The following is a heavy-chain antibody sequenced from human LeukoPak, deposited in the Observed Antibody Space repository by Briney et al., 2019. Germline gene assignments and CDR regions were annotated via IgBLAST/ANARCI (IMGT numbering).Heavy chain of an antibody. D-gene: IGHD3-22*01. CDR2: IYHSGST. V-gene: IGHV4-38-2*01. Sequence: SETLSLTCAVSGYSISSGYYWGWIRQPPGKGLEWIGSIYHSGSTYYNPSLKSRVTISVDTSKNQFSLKLSSVTAADTAVYYCARSWEYYDSSGYQGDSGFDYWGQGTLVTVPS. CDR3: ARSWEYYDSSGYQGDSGFDY. J-gene: IGHJ4*02. CDR1: GYSISSGYY.